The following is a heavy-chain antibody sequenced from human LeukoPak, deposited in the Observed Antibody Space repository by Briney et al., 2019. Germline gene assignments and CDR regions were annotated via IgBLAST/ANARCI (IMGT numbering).Heavy chain of an antibody. CDR1: GFTFSSYS. V-gene: IGHV3-48*02. CDR3: VRDGTWYDY. D-gene: IGHD1-26*01. J-gene: IGHJ4*02. Sequence: GGSLRLSCAASGFTFSSYSMHWVRQAPGKGLEWVSYISISSTSIYYADSVKGRFTISRDSAKNSLYLQMNSLRDEDTAVYYCVRDGTWYDYWGQGTLVTVSS. CDR2: ISISSTSI.